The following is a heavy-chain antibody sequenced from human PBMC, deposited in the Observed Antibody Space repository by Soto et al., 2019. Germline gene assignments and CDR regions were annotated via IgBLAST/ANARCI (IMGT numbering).Heavy chain of an antibody. J-gene: IGHJ6*02. Sequence: EVQLVESGGGLVQPGGSLRVSCVVSGFTFKSHAMYWVRQAPGKGLEWVSGISGSGGSTDYADSVKGRFTISRDNSKGTVLLTMHSLRAGDTAVFYFTRAQSGSPLAFKYYGRDVWGQGTTVTVSS. V-gene: IGHV3-23*04. CDR3: TRAQSGSPLAFKYYGRDV. D-gene: IGHD1-26*01. CDR2: ISGSGGST. CDR1: GFTFKSHA.